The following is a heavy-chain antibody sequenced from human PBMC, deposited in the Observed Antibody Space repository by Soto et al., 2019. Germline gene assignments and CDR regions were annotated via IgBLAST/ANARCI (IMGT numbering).Heavy chain of an antibody. J-gene: IGHJ4*02. Sequence: PGGSLRLSCAASGFTFSSYAMHWVRQAPGKGLEWVAVISYDGSNKYYADFVKGRFTISRDNSKNTLYLQMNSLRAEDTAVYYCARDRAQWLRRCFGYWGQGTLVTVSS. CDR3: ARDRAQWLRRCFGY. D-gene: IGHD5-12*01. CDR1: GFTFSSYA. CDR2: ISYDGSNK. V-gene: IGHV3-30-3*01.